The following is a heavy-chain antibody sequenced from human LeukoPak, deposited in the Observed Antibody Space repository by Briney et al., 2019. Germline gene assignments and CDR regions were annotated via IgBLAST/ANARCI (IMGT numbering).Heavy chain of an antibody. J-gene: IGHJ6*04. CDR1: GDSLTSGSRY. D-gene: IGHD4-17*01. CDR3: ARCMSELDYGDYAYYYHMDV. Sequence: PSETLSLTCTVSGDSLTSGSRYWSWIRQPAGKGLEWIGHFNGSTRTTYNPSLESRVTISGDTAKNQFSLKLDSVTAADTAVYFCARCMSELDYGDYAYYYHMDVWGKGTTVLVSS. CDR2: FNGSTRT. V-gene: IGHV4-61*09.